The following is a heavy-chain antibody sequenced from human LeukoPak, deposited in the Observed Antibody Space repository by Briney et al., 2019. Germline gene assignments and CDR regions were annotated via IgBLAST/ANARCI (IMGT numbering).Heavy chain of an antibody. Sequence: ASVKVSCKASGYTFTGYYMHWVRQAPGQGLEWMGWINPNSGGTNYAQKFQGRVTMTRDTSISTAYMELSRLRSDDTAVYYCARSCGYGSGSYLLPIQGFDPWGQGTLVTVSS. D-gene: IGHD3-10*01. V-gene: IGHV1-2*02. CDR1: GYTFTGYY. J-gene: IGHJ5*02. CDR2: INPNSGGT. CDR3: ARSCGYGSGSYLLPIQGFDP.